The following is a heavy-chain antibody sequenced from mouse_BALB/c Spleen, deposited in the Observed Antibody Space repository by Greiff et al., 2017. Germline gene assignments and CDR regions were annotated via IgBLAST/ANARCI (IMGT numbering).Heavy chain of an antibody. J-gene: IGHJ1*01. D-gene: IGHD2-3*01. CDR1: GFSLTSYG. V-gene: IGHV2-9*02. Sequence: VKLQESGPGLVAPSQSLSITCTVSGFSLTSYGVHWVRQPPGKGLEWLGVIWAGGSTNYNSALMSRLSISKDNSKSQVFLKMNSLQTDDTAMYYCARESYDGYWYFDVWGAGTTVTVSS. CDR2: IWAGGST. CDR3: ARESYDGYWYFDV.